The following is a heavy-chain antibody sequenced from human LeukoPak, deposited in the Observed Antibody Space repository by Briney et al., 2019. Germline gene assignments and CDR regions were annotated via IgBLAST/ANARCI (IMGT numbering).Heavy chain of an antibody. D-gene: IGHD6-13*01. CDR1: GGSISSGGYY. Sequence: PSQTLSLTCTVSGGSISSGGYYWSWIRQPPGKGLEWLGSIYYTGSAYHNPSLKSRLTLSVDTSKNQFSLSLTSVTATDTAVYYCARQKGSASSWADFDYWVQGTLVAVSS. V-gene: IGHV4-30-2*03. J-gene: IGHJ4*02. CDR2: IYYTGSA. CDR3: ARQKGSASSWADFDY.